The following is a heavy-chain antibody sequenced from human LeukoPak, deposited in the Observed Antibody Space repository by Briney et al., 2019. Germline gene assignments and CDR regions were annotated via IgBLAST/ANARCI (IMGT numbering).Heavy chain of an antibody. Sequence: GGSLRLSCAASGFTFSSYKMNWVRQAPGKGLEWVSSISSGVTYIYYADSLKGRFTISRDNAKNSLYLQMNSLRSEDTAVYYCARDISREFDYWGQGTLVAVSS. V-gene: IGHV3-21*04. CDR1: GFTFSSYK. CDR2: ISSGVTYI. D-gene: IGHD1-14*01. J-gene: IGHJ4*02. CDR3: ARDISREFDY.